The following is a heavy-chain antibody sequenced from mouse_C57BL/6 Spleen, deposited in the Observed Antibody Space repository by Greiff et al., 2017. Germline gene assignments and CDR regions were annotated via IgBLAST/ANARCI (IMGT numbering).Heavy chain of an antibody. CDR1: GYAFSSSW. CDR3: ARDTYAMDD. CDR2: IFPGDGDT. J-gene: IGHJ4*01. Sequence: VQLQQSGPELVKPGASVKISCKASGYAFSSSWMNWVKQRPGKGLEWIGRIFPGDGDTNYNGKFKGKATLTADKSSSTAYMQLSSLTSEDSAVYFCARDTYAMDDWGQGASVTVSS. V-gene: IGHV1-82*01.